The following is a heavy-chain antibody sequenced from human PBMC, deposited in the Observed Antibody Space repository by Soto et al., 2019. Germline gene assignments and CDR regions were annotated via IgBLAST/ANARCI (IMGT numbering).Heavy chain of an antibody. Sequence: QVQLVQSGAEVKKPGASVKVSCKASGYTFNTYGISWVRQAPGQGLEWMGWISAYNGNTKYAQKLKGXVXMTTDTSTSTAYMELRSLGSDDTAVYYCAREFIFDYWGQGTLVTVSS. CDR3: AREFIFDY. V-gene: IGHV1-18*01. CDR1: GYTFNTYG. CDR2: ISAYNGNT. J-gene: IGHJ4*02.